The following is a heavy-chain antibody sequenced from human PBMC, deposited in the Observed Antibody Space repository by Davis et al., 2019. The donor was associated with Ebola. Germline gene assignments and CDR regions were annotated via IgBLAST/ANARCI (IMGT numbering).Heavy chain of an antibody. CDR2: IYYSGST. V-gene: IGHV4-39*01. D-gene: IGHD2-2*01. J-gene: IGHJ5*02. Sequence: MPSETLSLTCTVSGGSISSSSYYWGWIRQPPGQGLEWIGSIYYSGSTYYNPSLKSRVTISVDTSKNPFSLKLSSVTAADTAVYYCARHRVTAAILDLVWFDPWGQGTLVTVSS. CDR3: ARHRVTAAILDLVWFDP. CDR1: GGSISSSSYY.